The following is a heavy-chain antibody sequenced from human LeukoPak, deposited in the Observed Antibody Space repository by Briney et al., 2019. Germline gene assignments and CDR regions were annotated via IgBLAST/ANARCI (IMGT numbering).Heavy chain of an antibody. CDR1: GYTFTSYD. J-gene: IGHJ4*02. D-gene: IGHD3-10*01. V-gene: IGHV1-8*01. Sequence: ASVKVSCKASGYTFTSYDINWVRQATGQGLEWMGWMNPNSGNTGYAQKFQGRVTMTRNTSISTAYMELSSLRSEDTAVYYCARASPLTYYYGSGDNIDYWGQGTLVTVSS. CDR3: ARASPLTYYYGSGDNIDY. CDR2: MNPNSGNT.